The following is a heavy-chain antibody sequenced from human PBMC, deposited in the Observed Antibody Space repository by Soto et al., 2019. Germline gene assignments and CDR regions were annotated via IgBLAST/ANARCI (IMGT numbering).Heavy chain of an antibody. D-gene: IGHD3-10*01. J-gene: IGHJ4*02. CDR3: AKHPNVRGVIYYFDY. Sequence: PSETLSLTCTVSGGSISSSSYYWGWIRQPPGKGLEWIGSIYYSGSTYYNPSLKSRVTISVDTSKNQLSLKLSSVTAADTAVYYCAKHPNVRGVIYYFDYWGQGTLVTVSS. CDR1: GGSISSSSYY. CDR2: IYYSGST. V-gene: IGHV4-39*01.